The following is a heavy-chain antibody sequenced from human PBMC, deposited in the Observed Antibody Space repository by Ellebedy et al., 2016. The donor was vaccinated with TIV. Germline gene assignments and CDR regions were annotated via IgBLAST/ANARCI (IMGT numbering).Heavy chain of an antibody. CDR2: IYYTGST. CDR3: ARDGSHTSGWYCDY. D-gene: IGHD6-19*01. V-gene: IGHV4-59*02. Sequence: MPSETLSLTCALSGGSVGGYYWNWIRQPPGKALEWIGYIYYTGSTTYNPSLESRVTISVDTSKNQFSLNLSSVTAADTAVYYCARDGSHTSGWYCDYWGHGTQVTVSS. CDR1: GGSVGGYY. J-gene: IGHJ4*01.